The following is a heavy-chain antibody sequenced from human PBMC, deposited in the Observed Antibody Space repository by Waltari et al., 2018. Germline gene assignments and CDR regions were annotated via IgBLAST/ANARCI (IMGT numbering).Heavy chain of an antibody. D-gene: IGHD5-18*01. CDR3: ARSQSSGYSYLFDY. J-gene: IGHJ4*02. CDR1: GFTFSSYG. CDR2: IWYDGSNK. V-gene: IGHV3-33*01. Sequence: QVQLVESGGGVVQPGRSLRLSCAASGFTFSSYGMHWVRKAPGKGLEWLAVIWYDGSNKCDADSWKVRFTISRDNSKNTLYLHMNSLRAEDTAVYYCARSQSSGYSYLFDYWGQGTLVTVSS.